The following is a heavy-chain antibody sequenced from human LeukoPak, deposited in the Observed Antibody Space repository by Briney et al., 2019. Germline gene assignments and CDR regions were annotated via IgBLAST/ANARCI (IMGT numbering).Heavy chain of an antibody. CDR3: TTDSPLGVEYGSGSYQYYFDY. J-gene: IGHJ4*02. D-gene: IGHD3-10*01. CDR2: ISSSSSYI. V-gene: IGHV3-21*03. Sequence: AGGSLRLSCAASGFTFSSYSMNWVRQAPGKGLEWVSSISSSSSYIYYADSVKGRFTISRDNAKNSLYLQMNSLKTEDTAVYYCTTDSPLGVEYGSGSYQYYFDYWGQGTLVTVSS. CDR1: GFTFSSYS.